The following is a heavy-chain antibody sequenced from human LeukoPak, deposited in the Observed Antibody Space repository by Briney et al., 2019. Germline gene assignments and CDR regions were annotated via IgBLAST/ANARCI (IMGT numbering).Heavy chain of an antibody. V-gene: IGHV3-30*02. D-gene: IGHD4-23*01. Sequence: GGSLRLSCAASGFTFGSYGMHWVRQAPGKGLEWVAFIRYDGSNKYYADSVKGRFTISRDNAKNSLSLQMSSLRAEDTAVYYCARDPSASCGGNPHYFDYWGHGTLVTVSS. CDR1: GFTFGSYG. CDR3: ARDPSASCGGNPHYFDY. CDR2: IRYDGSNK. J-gene: IGHJ4*01.